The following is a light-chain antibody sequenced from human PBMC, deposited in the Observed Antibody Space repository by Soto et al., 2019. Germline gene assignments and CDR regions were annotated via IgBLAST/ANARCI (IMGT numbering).Light chain of an antibody. CDR1: SSHVGSYNL. CDR3: WSYAGSSTYVV. Sequence: QSVLTQPASASGSPRQSITISCTGTSSHVGSYNLVSWYQQHPGKAPKLMIYEGSKRPSGVSNRFSGSKSGNTASLTISGLQAEDEADYYCWSYAGSSTYVVFGGGTKLTVL. V-gene: IGLV2-23*01. J-gene: IGLJ2*01. CDR2: EGS.